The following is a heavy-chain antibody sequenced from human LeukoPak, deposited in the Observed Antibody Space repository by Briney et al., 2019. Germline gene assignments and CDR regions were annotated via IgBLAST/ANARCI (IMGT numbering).Heavy chain of an antibody. CDR1: GGSISSYY. Sequence: PSETLSLTCTASGGSISSYYWSWIRQPPGKGLEWIGYIYYSGSTNYNPSLKSRVTISVDTSKNQFSLKLSSVTAADTAVYYCARVPPYYYDSSGYYPQVYFDYWGQGTLVTVSS. CDR2: IYYSGST. CDR3: ARVPPYYYDSSGYYPQVYFDY. J-gene: IGHJ4*02. D-gene: IGHD3-22*01. V-gene: IGHV4-59*01.